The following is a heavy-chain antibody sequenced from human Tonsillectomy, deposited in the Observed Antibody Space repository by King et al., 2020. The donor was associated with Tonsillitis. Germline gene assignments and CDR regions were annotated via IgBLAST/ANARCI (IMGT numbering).Heavy chain of an antibody. V-gene: IGHV3-9*01. CDR2: ITWNSGSI. CDR1: GFSFDGYA. Sequence: VQLVESGGGLVQPGRSLRLSCAGSGFSFDGYAMHWVRQAPGKGLEWVSGITWNSGSIAYADSVKGRFTISRDNAKNYLYLEMNSLRAEDTASYYCTKKRVPYGSENYDAFDIWGQGTMVTVSS. D-gene: IGHD3-10*01. CDR3: TKKRVPYGSENYDAFDI. J-gene: IGHJ3*02.